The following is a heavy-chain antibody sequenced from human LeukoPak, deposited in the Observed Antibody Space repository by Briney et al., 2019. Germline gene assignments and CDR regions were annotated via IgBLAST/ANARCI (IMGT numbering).Heavy chain of an antibody. D-gene: IGHD3-10*02. J-gene: IGHJ2*01. V-gene: IGHV4-4*07. Sequence: SETLSLTCTVSGGSISSYYWSWIRQSDGKGLEWIGRLYTSENTNYNPSLKSRVTLSVDTTKNQFSLRLTSVTAADTAVYYCAREKFVPIPYWYFDLWGRGTLVTVSS. CDR2: LYTSENT. CDR1: GGSISSYY. CDR3: AREKFVPIPYWYFDL.